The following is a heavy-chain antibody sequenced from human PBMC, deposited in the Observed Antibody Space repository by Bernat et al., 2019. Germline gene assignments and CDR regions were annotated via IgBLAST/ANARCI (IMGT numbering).Heavy chain of an antibody. Sequence: QVQLVESGGGVVQPGRSLRLSCAASGFTFSSYAMHWVRQAPGKGLEWVAVISYDGSNKYYADSVKGRFTISRDNSKNTLYLQMSSLRAEDTAIYYCAKGSSGWPYYFDYWGQGALVTVSS. V-gene: IGHV3-30-3*01. D-gene: IGHD6-19*01. CDR3: AKGSSGWPYYFDY. CDR2: ISYDGSNK. J-gene: IGHJ4*02. CDR1: GFTFSSYA.